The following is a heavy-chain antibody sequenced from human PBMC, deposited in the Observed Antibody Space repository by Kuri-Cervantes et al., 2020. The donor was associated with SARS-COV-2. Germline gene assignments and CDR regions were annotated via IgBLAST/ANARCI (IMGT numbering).Heavy chain of an antibody. Sequence: SETLSLTCTVSGGSISSYYWSWIRQPPGKGLEWIGEINHSGSTNYNPSLKSRVTISVDTSKNQFSLKLSSVTAADTAVYYCARGLRGVVPAAITVDYWGQGTLVTVS. V-gene: IGHV4-34*01. CDR3: ARGLRGVVPAAITVDY. CDR2: INHSGST. CDR1: GGSISSYY. D-gene: IGHD2-2*01. J-gene: IGHJ4*02.